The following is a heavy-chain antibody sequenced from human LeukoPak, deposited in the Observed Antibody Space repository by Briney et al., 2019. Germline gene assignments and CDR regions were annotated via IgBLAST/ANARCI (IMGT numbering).Heavy chain of an antibody. Sequence: GGSLTLSCAASGFTFNNYGMSWVRQAPGKGLEWIAFIYYDGSNKYYADSVKRRFTISRDKSKNMLYLKMNSLRAEDTAVYYCAKDSHRRYSSGWPLGYWGQGILVTVSS. CDR2: IYYDGSNK. CDR1: GFTFNNYG. V-gene: IGHV3-30*02. CDR3: AKDSHRRYSSGWPLGY. D-gene: IGHD6-19*01. J-gene: IGHJ4*02.